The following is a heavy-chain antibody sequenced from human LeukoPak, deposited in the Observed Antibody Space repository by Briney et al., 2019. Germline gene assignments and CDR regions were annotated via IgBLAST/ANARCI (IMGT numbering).Heavy chain of an antibody. V-gene: IGHV4-59*12. CDR3: ARDWRSDYYYYYYMDV. Sequence: PSETLSLTCTVSGDSITTYYWSWIRRPPGKALEWIGFFYYSRSTNYNPSLKSRVTISSDTSKNQFSLKLSSVTAADTAVYYCARDWRSDYYYYYYMDVWGKGTTVTVSS. J-gene: IGHJ6*03. CDR1: GDSITTYY. CDR2: FYYSRST. D-gene: IGHD1-26*01.